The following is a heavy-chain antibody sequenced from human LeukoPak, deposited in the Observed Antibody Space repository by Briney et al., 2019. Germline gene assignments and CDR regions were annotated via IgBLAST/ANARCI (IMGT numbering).Heavy chain of an antibody. CDR3: ARVVGYRAYYFDY. J-gene: IGHJ4*02. Sequence: SLTXXXXXGSXXXXSYXXXXXXXXXXXXXEXIGGIYYSGSTYYNPSLKSRVTISVDTSKNQFSLKLSSVTAADTAVYYCARVVGYRAYYFDYWGQGTLVTVSS. CDR1: XGSXXXXSYX. D-gene: IGHD6-25*01. CDR2: IYYSGST. V-gene: IGHV4-39*07.